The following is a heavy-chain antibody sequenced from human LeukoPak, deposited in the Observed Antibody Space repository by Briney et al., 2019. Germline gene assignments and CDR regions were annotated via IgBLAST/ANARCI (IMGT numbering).Heavy chain of an antibody. CDR2: IYYSGST. Sequence: PSETLSLTCTVSGGSTSSSSYYWGWTRQPPGKGLEWIGSIYYSGSTNYNPSLKSRVTISVDTSKNQFSLKLSSVTAADTAVYYCARALRYSSGNFDYWGQGTLVTVSS. D-gene: IGHD6-19*01. CDR1: GGSTSSSSYY. CDR3: ARALRYSSGNFDY. V-gene: IGHV4-39*07. J-gene: IGHJ4*02.